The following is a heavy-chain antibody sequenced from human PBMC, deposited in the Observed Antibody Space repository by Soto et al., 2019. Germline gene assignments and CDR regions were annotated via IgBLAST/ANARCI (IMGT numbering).Heavy chain of an antibody. V-gene: IGHV1-69*13. CDR2: IIPIFGTA. CDR1: GGTFSGYA. J-gene: IGHJ4*02. D-gene: IGHD1-26*01. CDR3: ARVPLEYSGSYKGSFDY. Sequence: SVKVSCKASGGTFSGYAISWVRQAPGQGLEWMGGIIPIFGTANYAQKFQGRVTITADESTSTAYMELSSLRSEDTAVYYCARVPLEYSGSYKGSFDYWGQGTLVTVSS.